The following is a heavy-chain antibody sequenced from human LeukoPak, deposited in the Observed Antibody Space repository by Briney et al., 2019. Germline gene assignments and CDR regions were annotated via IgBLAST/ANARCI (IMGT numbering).Heavy chain of an antibody. CDR3: AKMSVPAAFADY. CDR1: GFTFSSYG. Sequence: PGGTLRLSCAASGFTFSSYGMHWVRQAPGKGLEWVAFIRYDGSNKYYADSVKGRFTISRDNSKNTLYLQMNSLRAEDTAVYYCAKMSVPAAFADYWGQGTLVTVSS. V-gene: IGHV3-30*02. J-gene: IGHJ4*02. CDR2: IRYDGSNK. D-gene: IGHD2-2*01.